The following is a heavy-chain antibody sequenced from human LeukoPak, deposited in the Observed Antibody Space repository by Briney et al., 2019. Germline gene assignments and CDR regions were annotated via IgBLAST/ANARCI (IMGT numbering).Heavy chain of an antibody. CDR2: IIPIFGTA. Sequence: SVKVSCKASGGTFSSYAISWVRQAPGQGLEWMGGIIPIFGTANYAQKFQGRVTITADESTSTAYMELSSLRSEDTAVYYCAREGPTQNWNDVTDGFDYWGQGTLVTVSS. CDR1: GGTFSSYA. CDR3: AREGPTQNWNDVTDGFDY. J-gene: IGHJ4*02. V-gene: IGHV1-69*13. D-gene: IGHD1-1*01.